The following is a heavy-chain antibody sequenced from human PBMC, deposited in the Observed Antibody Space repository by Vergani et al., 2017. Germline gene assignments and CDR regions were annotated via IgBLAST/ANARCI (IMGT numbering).Heavy chain of an antibody. Sequence: QVQLVQSGAEVKKPGASVKVSCKASGYTFTGYYMHWVRQAPGQGLEWMGWINPNRGGTNYAQKFQGRVTMTRDTSISTAYMELSRLRSDDTAVYYCARDMDIVVVPAAIHLDYWGQGTLVTVSS. CDR1: GYTFTGYY. CDR2: INPNRGGT. J-gene: IGHJ4*02. CDR3: ARDMDIVVVPAAIHLDY. D-gene: IGHD2-2*03. V-gene: IGHV1-2*02.